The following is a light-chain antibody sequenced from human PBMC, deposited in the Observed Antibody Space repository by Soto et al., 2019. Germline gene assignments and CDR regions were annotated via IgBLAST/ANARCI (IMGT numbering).Light chain of an antibody. J-gene: IGLJ3*02. CDR3: CSYAGSYTLWV. CDR1: SSDVGGYNY. CDR2: DVS. Sequence: QSALTQPRSVSGSPGQSVTISCTGTSSDVGGYNYVSWYQQYPGKAPKLIIYDVSKRPSGVPDRFSGSKSGNTASLTISGLQAEDEADYYCCSYAGSYTLWVFGRGTKLTVL. V-gene: IGLV2-11*01.